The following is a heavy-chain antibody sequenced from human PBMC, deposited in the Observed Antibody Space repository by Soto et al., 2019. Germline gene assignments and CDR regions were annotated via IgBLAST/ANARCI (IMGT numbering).Heavy chain of an antibody. J-gene: IGHJ4*02. D-gene: IGHD6-13*01. CDR2: INAGNGNT. V-gene: IGHV1-3*01. CDR3: ARSSSWYVFDD. CDR1: GYTFTSYA. Sequence: QVQLVQSGAEVKKPGASVKVSCKASGYTFTSYAMHWVRQAPGQRLEWMGWINAGNGNTKYSQKFQGRVTITSDTSAITAYLALSSLRSEDTAVYYCARSSSWYVFDDWGQGTLVNVSS.